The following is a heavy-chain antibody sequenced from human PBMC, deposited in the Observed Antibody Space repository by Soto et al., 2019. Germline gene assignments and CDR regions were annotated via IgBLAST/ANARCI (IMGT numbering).Heavy chain of an antibody. J-gene: IGHJ5*02. V-gene: IGHV4-59*01. D-gene: IGHD3-22*01. CDR1: AGSITTSY. CDR3: ASSGIVGREVNTWFDP. Sequence: PSESLSLTFTVSAGSITTSYWSWIRQPLGKALEWIGYISYRGSTNYNPSLKSRLTISIDTSKSQISLKLTSMTTADTAVYYCASSGIVGREVNTWFDPWGQGTLVTVS. CDR2: ISYRGST.